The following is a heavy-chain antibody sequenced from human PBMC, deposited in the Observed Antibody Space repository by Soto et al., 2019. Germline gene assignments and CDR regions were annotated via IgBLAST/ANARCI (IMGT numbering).Heavy chain of an antibody. CDR3: AXMMTMGTIXXXP. CDR1: GGSISSDDYF. D-gene: IGHD4-17*01. Sequence: SETLSLTCTVSGGSISSDDYFWSWIRQPPGKGLEWIGCIYYSGSTYYNASLKSRLTMSVDTSKNQFSLKLSSVTAADTAVYFCAXMMTMGTIXXXPXXQGTXVTXS. V-gene: IGHV4-30-4*01. J-gene: IGHJ5*02. CDR2: IYYSGST.